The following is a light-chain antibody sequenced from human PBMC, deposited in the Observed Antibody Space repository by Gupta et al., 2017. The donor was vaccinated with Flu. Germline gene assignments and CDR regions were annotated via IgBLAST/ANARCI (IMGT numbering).Light chain of an antibody. CDR1: QRSWTN. Sequence: PATLSVAPVDDVTLTCRPSQRSWTNLYGYQQKPGRAPRRLIYDAATRATGGPARFSSSGSGTEFTLTISSMQSEDFAVSYCRQYHNWPQTFGQGTKLEIK. J-gene: IGKJ2*01. V-gene: IGKV3-15*01. CDR3: RQYHNWPQT. CDR2: DAA.